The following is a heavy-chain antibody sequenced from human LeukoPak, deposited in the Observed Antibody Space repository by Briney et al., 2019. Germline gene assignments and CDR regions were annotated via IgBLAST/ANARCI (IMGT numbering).Heavy chain of an antibody. V-gene: IGHV3-7*01. CDR3: ARSGRGGAFDI. CDR2: IKQDGSEK. D-gene: IGHD1-26*01. Sequence: PGRSLRLSCAASGFTFSNYWMTWVRQAPGKGLEWVANIKQDGSEKYYVDSVKGRFTISRDNAKNSLYLQMNSLRAEDTAVYYCARSGRGGAFDIWGQGTMVAVSS. J-gene: IGHJ3*02. CDR1: GFTFSNYW.